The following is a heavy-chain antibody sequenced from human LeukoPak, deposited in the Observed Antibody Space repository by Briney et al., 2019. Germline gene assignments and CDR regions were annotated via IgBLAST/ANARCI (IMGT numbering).Heavy chain of an antibody. Sequence: GGSLRLSCAASGFTFSSYGMSWVRQAPGKGLEWVSAISGSGGSTYYAGSVKGRFTISRDNSKNTLYLQMNSLRAEDTAVYYCAKGRRLYYYDSSGPPLYFDYWGQGTLVTVSS. CDR2: ISGSGGST. CDR1: GFTFSSYG. V-gene: IGHV3-23*01. J-gene: IGHJ4*02. D-gene: IGHD3-22*01. CDR3: AKGRRLYYYDSSGPPLYFDY.